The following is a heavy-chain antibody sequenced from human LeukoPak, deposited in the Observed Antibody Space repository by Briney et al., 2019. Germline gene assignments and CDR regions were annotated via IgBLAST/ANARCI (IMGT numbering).Heavy chain of an antibody. CDR1: GFTFSTFA. J-gene: IGHJ4*02. V-gene: IGHV3-23*01. CDR2: IFPSGGEI. Sequence: GGSLRLSCVASGFTFSTFAMIWVRQPPGKGLEWVSSIFPSGGEIHYADSVRGRFTISRDNSKSTLSLQMNSLRVEDTAIYYCARDRMGAILYFDSWGQGTLVTVSS. D-gene: IGHD1-26*01. CDR3: ARDRMGAILYFDS.